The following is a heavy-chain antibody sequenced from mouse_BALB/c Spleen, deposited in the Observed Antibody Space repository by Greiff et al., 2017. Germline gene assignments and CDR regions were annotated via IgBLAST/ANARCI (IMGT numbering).Heavy chain of an antibody. J-gene: IGHJ1*01. CDR3: ARSRGYDGYYPYWYFDV. Sequence: EVQLQESGPELVKPGASVKIPCKASGYTFTDYNMDWVKQSHGKSLEWIGDINPNNGGTIYNQKFKGKATLTVDKSSSTAYMELRSLTSEDTAVYYCARSRGYDGYYPYWYFDVWGAGTTVTVSS. V-gene: IGHV1-18*01. CDR2: INPNNGGT. CDR1: GYTFTDYN. D-gene: IGHD2-3*01.